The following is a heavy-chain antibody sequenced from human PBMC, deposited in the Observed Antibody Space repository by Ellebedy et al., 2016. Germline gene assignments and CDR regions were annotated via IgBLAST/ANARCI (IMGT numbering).Heavy chain of an antibody. V-gene: IGHV1-3*01. CDR1: GYTFTSYA. CDR2: INAGNGNT. J-gene: IGHJ4*02. CDR3: ARDGIDYYGSGSYDY. D-gene: IGHD3-10*01. Sequence: ASVKVSCXTSGYTFTSYAMHWVRQAPGQRLEWMGWINAGNGNTKYSQKFQGRVTITRDTSARTAYMGLSSLRSEDTAVYYCARDGIDYYGSGSYDYWGQGTLVTVSS.